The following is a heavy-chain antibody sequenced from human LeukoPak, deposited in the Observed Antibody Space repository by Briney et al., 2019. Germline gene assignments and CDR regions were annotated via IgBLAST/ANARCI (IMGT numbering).Heavy chain of an antibody. Sequence: SQTLSLTCTVSGGSISSGGYYWSWIRQHPGKGLEWIGYIYYSGSTYYNPSLKSRVTTSVDTSKNQFSLKLSSVTAADSAVYFCSRYGGNSVCNYYFDYWGQGTLVTVSS. CDR3: SRYGGNSVCNYYFDY. CDR1: GGSISSGGYY. CDR2: IYYSGST. J-gene: IGHJ4*02. D-gene: IGHD4-23*01. V-gene: IGHV4-31*03.